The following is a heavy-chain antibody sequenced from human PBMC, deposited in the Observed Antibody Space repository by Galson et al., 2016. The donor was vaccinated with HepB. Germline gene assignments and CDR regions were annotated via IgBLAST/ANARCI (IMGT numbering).Heavy chain of an antibody. V-gene: IGHV3-74*01. CDR1: GFTFSNYW. D-gene: IGHD3/OR15-3a*01. Sequence: SLRLSCAASGFTFSNYWIHWVRQAPGKGLVWVSPINNDGSDTAYADSVKGRFTISRDNSKNTVYLQMNSLRAEDTAVYYCAKGGWTHDFDIWGQGTLVTVSS. J-gene: IGHJ4*02. CDR2: INNDGSDT. CDR3: AKGGWTHDFDI.